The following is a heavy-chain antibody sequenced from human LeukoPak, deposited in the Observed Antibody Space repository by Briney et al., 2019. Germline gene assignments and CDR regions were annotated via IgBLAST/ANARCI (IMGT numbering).Heavy chain of an antibody. V-gene: IGHV4-4*07. CDR3: ARGGSAAAGTLFFSGSAFDT. J-gene: IGHJ5*02. Sequence: PSETLSLTCTASGASICGDYWSWIRQPAGKGLEWIGRVYTSGSTNYNPSLKSRVTVSVDTSKNQFSLKLSSVTAADTAVYYCARGGSAAAGTLFFSGSAFDTWGLGTLVTVSS. D-gene: IGHD6-13*01. CDR1: GASICGDY. CDR2: VYTSGST.